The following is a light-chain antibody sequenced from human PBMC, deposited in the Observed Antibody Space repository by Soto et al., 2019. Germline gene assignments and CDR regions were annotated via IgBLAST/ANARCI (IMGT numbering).Light chain of an antibody. CDR2: DAS. V-gene: IGKV1-5*01. CDR1: QSISSW. J-gene: IGKJ1*01. CDR3: QQYENYWT. Sequence: DIQMTQSPSTLSATAGDRVTITCRASQSISSWLAWYQHKPGKAPKLLIYDASNLDSGVPSRFSGSGSGTEFSLTISNLQPDDFAPYYCQQYENYWTFGQGTRVEIK.